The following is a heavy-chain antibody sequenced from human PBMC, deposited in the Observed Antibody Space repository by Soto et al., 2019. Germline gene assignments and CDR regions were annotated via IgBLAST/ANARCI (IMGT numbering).Heavy chain of an antibody. V-gene: IGHV3-30-3*01. CDR2: ISYDGSNK. D-gene: IGHD5-12*01. CDR3: ARDYYRFNSGYGFSMYV. J-gene: IGHJ6*02. Sequence: PGGSLRLSCAASGFTFSSYAMHWVRQAPGKGLGWVAVISYDGSNKYYADSVKGRFTISRDNSKNTLYLQMNSLRAEDTAVYYCARDYYRFNSGYGFSMYVWGQGTTVTVS. CDR1: GFTFSSYA.